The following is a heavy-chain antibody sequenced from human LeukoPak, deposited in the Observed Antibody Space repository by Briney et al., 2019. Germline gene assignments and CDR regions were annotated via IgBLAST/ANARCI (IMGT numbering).Heavy chain of an antibody. CDR3: ARFSRYFDWLLSAFDI. CDR1: GGPFSGYY. D-gene: IGHD3-9*01. J-gene: IGHJ3*02. CDR2: INHGGST. Sequence: SETGSLTCAVYGGPFSGYYWSWMRQPPGKGLEGIGEINHGGSTNYNPSLKSRVTISVDTSKNQFSLKLSSVTAADTAVYYCARFSRYFDWLLSAFDIWGQGTMVTVSS. V-gene: IGHV4-34*01.